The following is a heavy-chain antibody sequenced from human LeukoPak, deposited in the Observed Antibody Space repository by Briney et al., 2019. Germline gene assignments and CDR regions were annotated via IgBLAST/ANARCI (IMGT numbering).Heavy chain of an antibody. CDR3: ARACRSSTSCYRSDFDY. J-gene: IGHJ4*02. CDR2: ISAYNGNT. D-gene: IGHD2-2*02. V-gene: IGHV1-18*01. CDR1: GYTFTSYG. Sequence: ASVKVSCKASGYTFTSYGISWVRQAPGQGLEWMGWISAYNGNTNYAQKLQGRVTMTTDTSTSTAYMELRSLRSDDTAVYYCARACRSSTSCYRSDFDYWGQGTLVTVSS.